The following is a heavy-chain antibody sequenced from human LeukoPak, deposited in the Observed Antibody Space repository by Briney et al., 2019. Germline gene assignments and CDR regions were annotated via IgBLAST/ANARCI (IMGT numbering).Heavy chain of an antibody. D-gene: IGHD3-22*01. Sequence: GGSLRLSCEASGFTFSNAWMNWVRQAPGKGLEWVDRIKSKTDGGTTEYAAPVKGRFTISRDDSKNTLYLQMNSLKTEDTAVYYCTTDLDSSGDYWGQGTLVTVSS. V-gene: IGHV3-15*07. J-gene: IGHJ4*02. CDR3: TTDLDSSGDY. CDR1: GFTFSNAW. CDR2: IKSKTDGGTT.